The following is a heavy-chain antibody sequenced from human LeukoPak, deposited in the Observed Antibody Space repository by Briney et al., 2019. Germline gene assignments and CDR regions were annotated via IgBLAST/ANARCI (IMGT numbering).Heavy chain of an antibody. CDR1: GGSISSNSYY. D-gene: IGHD6-13*01. V-gene: IGHV4-39*01. Sequence: PSETLSLTCTVSGGSISSNSYYWGWIRQPPGKGLEWIGSIYYSGSTYYNPSLKSRVTISVDTSKNQFSLKLSSVTAADTAVYYCARRSRQQLVGYFDYWGQGTLVTVSS. CDR3: ARRSRQQLVGYFDY. J-gene: IGHJ4*02. CDR2: IYYSGST.